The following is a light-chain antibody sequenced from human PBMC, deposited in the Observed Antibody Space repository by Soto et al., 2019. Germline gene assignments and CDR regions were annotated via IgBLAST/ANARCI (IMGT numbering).Light chain of an antibody. J-gene: IGKJ2*01. CDR3: QQYNNWPPYT. CDR1: QGVSSN. Sequence: EIVMTKYPATLSVSPGERATLSCRGSQGVSSNLAWYQQKPGQAPRLLIYGASTRATGIPARFSGSGSGTEFTLTISSLQSEDFAVYYCQQYNNWPPYTFGQGTKLEIK. CDR2: GAS. V-gene: IGKV3-15*01.